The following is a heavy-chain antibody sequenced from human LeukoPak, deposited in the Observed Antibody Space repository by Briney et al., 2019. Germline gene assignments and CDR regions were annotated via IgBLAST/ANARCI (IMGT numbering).Heavy chain of an antibody. D-gene: IGHD6-6*01. CDR1: GGTFSSYA. CDR2: IIPIFGTA. Sequence: SVNVSCKASGGTFSSYAISRVRQAPGHGLEWMGGIIPIFGTANYAQKFQGRVTITADESTSTAYMELSSLRSEDTAVYYCARDGIAARLSGNELYYYYGMDVWGQGTTVTVSS. CDR3: ARDGIAARLSGNELYYYYGMDV. V-gene: IGHV1-69*13. J-gene: IGHJ6*02.